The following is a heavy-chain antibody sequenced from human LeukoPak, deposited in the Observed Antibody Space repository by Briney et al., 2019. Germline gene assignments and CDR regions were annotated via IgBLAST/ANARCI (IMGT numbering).Heavy chain of an antibody. CDR1: GYSLTELS. CDR2: LDPEDGET. J-gene: IGHJ5*02. D-gene: IGHD3-10*01. Sequence: GASVKVSCKVSGYSLTELSIHWARQAPGKGLEWMGGLDPEDGETIYAQKFQGRVTMTEDTPTDTAYMELSSLRSEDTAVYYCATVGNYYGSGSYYYWFDPWGQGTLVTVSS. CDR3: ATVGNYYGSGSYYYWFDP. V-gene: IGHV1-24*01.